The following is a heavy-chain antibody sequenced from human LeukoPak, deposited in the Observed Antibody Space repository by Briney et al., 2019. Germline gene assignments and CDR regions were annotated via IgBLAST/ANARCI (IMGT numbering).Heavy chain of an antibody. J-gene: IGHJ4*02. CDR2: ISNGGYT. V-gene: IGHV4-61*02. D-gene: IGHD3-22*01. CDR3: AGRTYYYDSSGYYGGDY. CDR1: GGSINRDNFY. Sequence: SQTLSLTCTVSGGSINRDNFYWSWTRQPAGKGLEWIGRISNGGYTNYNPSLKSRVTISVDKSKNQFSLKLSSVTAADTAVYYCAGRTYYYDSSGYYGGDYWGQGTLVTVSS.